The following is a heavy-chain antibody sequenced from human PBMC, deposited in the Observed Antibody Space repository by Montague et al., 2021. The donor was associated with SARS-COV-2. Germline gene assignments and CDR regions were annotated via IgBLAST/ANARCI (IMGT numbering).Heavy chain of an antibody. CDR2: SSGSDGGT. V-gene: IGHV3-23*01. J-gene: IGHJ6*02. CDR3: AKDSYYYGLGYGMDV. CDR1: GFTFSNSA. Sequence: SLRLSCAASGFTFSNSAMNWAHQAPGKGLEWVSGSSGSDGGTHYADSVKGRFTISRDNSKNVLYLQMNSLRAEDTALYYCAKDSYYYGLGYGMDVWGQGTTVTVSS. D-gene: IGHD3-10*01.